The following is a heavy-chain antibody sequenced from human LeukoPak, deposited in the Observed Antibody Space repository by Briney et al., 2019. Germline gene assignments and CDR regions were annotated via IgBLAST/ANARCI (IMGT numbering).Heavy chain of an antibody. CDR3: AKDKGSIVGAPIWY. Sequence: PGGSLRLSCAASGFTFSSYGMHWVRQAPGKGLEWVAFIRYDGSNKYYADSVKGRFTISRDNSKNTLYLQMNSLRAEDTAVYYCAKDKGSIVGAPIWYWGQGTLVTVSS. J-gene: IGHJ4*02. CDR1: GFTFSSYG. V-gene: IGHV3-30*02. D-gene: IGHD1-26*01. CDR2: IRYDGSNK.